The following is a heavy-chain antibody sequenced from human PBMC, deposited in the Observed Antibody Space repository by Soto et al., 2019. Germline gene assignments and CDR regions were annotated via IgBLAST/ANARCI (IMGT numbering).Heavy chain of an antibody. V-gene: IGHV1-2*02. D-gene: IGHD6-6*01. CDR1: GYKFTDYY. Sequence: QVVLVQSGAEVKKPGDSVKVSCKSSGYKFTDYYIHRVRQAPGQGPEWMGWVNPKRGDAVYAQKFTGMVTTPRDHAPNTAHLEMNRLKPDETAVQFWAMDPGRPGRYLHFDPWGRGPLAPVS. CDR3: AMDPGRPGRYLHFDP. J-gene: IGHJ2*01. CDR2: VNPKRGDA.